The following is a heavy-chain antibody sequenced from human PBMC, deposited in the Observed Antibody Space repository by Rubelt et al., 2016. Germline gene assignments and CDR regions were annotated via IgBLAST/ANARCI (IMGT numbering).Heavy chain of an antibody. Sequence: QVQLQQWGAGLLKPSETLSLTCGVYGGSFSGYFWSWIRQSPGTGLEWIGEITHSGSTTYHPSLKSRVTISVDTSNDQFSLKETSGASAETVVYDCARGEGGVAGRGYYFDYWGQGTLVTVSS. J-gene: IGHJ4*02. V-gene: IGHV4-34*01. CDR3: ARGEGGVAGRGYYFDY. CDR2: ITHSGST. CDR1: GGSFSGYF. D-gene: IGHD6-19*01.